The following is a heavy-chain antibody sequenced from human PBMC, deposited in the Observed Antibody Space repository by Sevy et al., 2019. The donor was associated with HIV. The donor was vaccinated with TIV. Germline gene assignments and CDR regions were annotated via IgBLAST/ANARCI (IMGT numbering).Heavy chain of an antibody. D-gene: IGHD3-3*01. Sequence: GGSLRLSCAASGFTFSSYAMHWVRQAPGKGLEWVAVISYDGSNKYYADSVKGRFTISRDNSKNTPYLQMNSLRAEDTAVYYCARGDFWSGYHYYYYGMDIWGQGTTVTVSS. CDR2: ISYDGSNK. J-gene: IGHJ6*02. CDR3: ARGDFWSGYHYYYYGMDI. CDR1: GFTFSSYA. V-gene: IGHV3-30-3*01.